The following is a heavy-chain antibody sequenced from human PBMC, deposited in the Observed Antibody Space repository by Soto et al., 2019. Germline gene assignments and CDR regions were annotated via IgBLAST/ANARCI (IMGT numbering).Heavy chain of an antibody. CDR1: GFTFSSYA. J-gene: IGHJ4*02. D-gene: IGHD2-2*01. CDR3: AKGNIVVVPAAPDY. CDR2: ISGSGGST. Sequence: GGSLRLSCAASGFTFSSYAMSWVRQAPGKGLEWVSAISGSGGSTYYADSVKGRFTISGDNSKNTLYLQMNSLRAEDTAVYYCAKGNIVVVPAAPDYWGQGTLVTVSS. V-gene: IGHV3-23*01.